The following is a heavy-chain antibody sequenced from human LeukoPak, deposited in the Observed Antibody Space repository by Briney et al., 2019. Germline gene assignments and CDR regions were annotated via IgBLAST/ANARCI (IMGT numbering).Heavy chain of an antibody. CDR2: IYPGDSDT. J-gene: IGHJ4*02. D-gene: IGHD4-23*01. CDR3: ATRDYGRKHFDH. V-gene: IGHV5-51*01. CDR1: GYIFTSYW. Sequence: GESLKISCKGSGYIFTSYWIAWVRQMPGKGLEWMGIIYPGDSDTKYSPSFQGQVTTSADKSISTAYLQWSSLKASDTAMYYCATRDYGRKHFDHWGQGTLVTVSS.